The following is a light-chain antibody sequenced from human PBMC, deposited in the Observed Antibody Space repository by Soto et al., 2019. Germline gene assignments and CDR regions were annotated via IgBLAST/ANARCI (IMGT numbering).Light chain of an antibody. CDR1: QKIHSW. J-gene: IGKJ2*01. CDR2: DAS. Sequence: DIQMTQSPSTLSASVGDRVTITCRASQKIHSWLAWYQQKPGRAPKLLIYDASTLEGGVSSRFGGSGTGTEFTLTISSLQPDDLATYYCQQYHTYSYTFGQGTKLEIK. CDR3: QQYHTYSYT. V-gene: IGKV1-5*01.